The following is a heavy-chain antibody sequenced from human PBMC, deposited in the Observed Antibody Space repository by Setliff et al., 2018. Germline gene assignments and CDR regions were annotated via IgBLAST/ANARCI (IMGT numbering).Heavy chain of an antibody. J-gene: IGHJ3*02. CDR3: AKILTGYDAFDI. V-gene: IGHV3-7*01. CDR1: GFTFSSYS. Sequence: GGSLRLSCAASGFTFSSYSMNWVRQAPGKGLEWVANIKQDGSEKYYVDSVKGRYTISRDNAKNSLYLQMNSLRAEDTAVYYCAKILTGYDAFDIWGPGTMVTVSS. D-gene: IGHD2-15*01. CDR2: IKQDGSEK.